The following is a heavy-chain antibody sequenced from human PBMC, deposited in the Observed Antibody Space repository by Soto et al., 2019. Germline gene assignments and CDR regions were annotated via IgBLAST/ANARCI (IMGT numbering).Heavy chain of an antibody. CDR1: GFTFSSYA. CDR3: AKVGLDYDILTGYYEDYFDY. Sequence: GGSLRLSCAASGFTFSSYAMSWVRQAPGKGLEWVSAISGSGGSTYYADSVKGRFTISRDNSKNTLYLQMNSLRAEDTAVYYCAKVGLDYDILTGYYEDYFDYWGQGTLVTVSS. J-gene: IGHJ4*02. V-gene: IGHV3-23*01. D-gene: IGHD3-9*01. CDR2: ISGSGGST.